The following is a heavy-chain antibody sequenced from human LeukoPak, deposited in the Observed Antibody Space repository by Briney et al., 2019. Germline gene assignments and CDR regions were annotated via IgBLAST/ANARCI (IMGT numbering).Heavy chain of an antibody. CDR2: IYTSGST. CDR3: ARSPETYCSSTSCYFSYYYYYMDV. CDR1: GGSISSYY. D-gene: IGHD2-2*01. V-gene: IGHV4-4*09. J-gene: IGHJ6*03. Sequence: SETLSLTCTVSGGSISSYYWSWIRQPPGKGLEWIGYIYTSGSTNYNPSLKSRVTISVDTSKNQFSLKLSSVTAADTAVYYCARSPETYCSSTSCYFSYYYYYMDVWGKGTTVTVSS.